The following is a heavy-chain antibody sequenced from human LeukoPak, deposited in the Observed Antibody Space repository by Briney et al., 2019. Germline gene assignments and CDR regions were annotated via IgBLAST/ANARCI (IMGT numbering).Heavy chain of an antibody. D-gene: IGHD3-22*01. J-gene: IGHJ4*02. CDR2: IYYSGST. CDR1: GGSISSYY. V-gene: IGHV4-59*01. CDR3: AGGLYDSSGYYPTSSPFDY. Sequence: SETLSLTCTVSGGSISSYYWSWIRQPPGKGLEWIGYIYYSGSTSYNPSLKSRVTISVDTSKNQFSLKLSSVTAADTAVYYCAGGLYDSSGYYPTSSPFDYWGQGTLVTVSS.